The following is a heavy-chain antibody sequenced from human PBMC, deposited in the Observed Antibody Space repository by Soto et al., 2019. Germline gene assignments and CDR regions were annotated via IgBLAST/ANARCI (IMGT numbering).Heavy chain of an antibody. CDR2: INTSGSS. Sequence: SETLSLTCIVSGGSLSSNYWSWVRRPAGKGLEWIGRINTSGSSSYNPSLKSRVTMSVDTSKNQFSLNLSSVTAADTAIYYCARHWSYWGRGILVTVSS. CDR3: ARHWSY. V-gene: IGHV4-4*07. CDR1: GGSLSSNY. J-gene: IGHJ4*02.